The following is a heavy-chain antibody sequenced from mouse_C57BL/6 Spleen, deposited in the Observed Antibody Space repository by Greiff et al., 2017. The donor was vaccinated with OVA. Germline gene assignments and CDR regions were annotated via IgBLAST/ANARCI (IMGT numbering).Heavy chain of an antibody. D-gene: IGHD2-5*01. CDR3: EHRDSNYPAWFAY. CDR1: GYTFTGYW. CDR2: ILPGSGST. J-gene: IGHJ3*01. Sequence: QVQLQQSGAELMKPGASVKLSCKATGYTFTGYWIEWVKQRPGHGLEWIGEILPGSGSTNYNEKFKGKAPFTADTSSNTAYMQLSSLTTEDSAIYYCEHRDSNYPAWFAYWGQGTLVTVSA. V-gene: IGHV1-9*01.